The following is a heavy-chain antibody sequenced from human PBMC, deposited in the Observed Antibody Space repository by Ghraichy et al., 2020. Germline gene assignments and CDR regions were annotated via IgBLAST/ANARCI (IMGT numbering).Heavy chain of an antibody. CDR3: ARDLGTYYDFWSGYGIDY. CDR2: INPNSGGT. D-gene: IGHD3-3*01. Sequence: ASVKVSCKASGYTFTGYYMHWVRQAPGQGLEWMGRINPNSGGTNYAQKFQGRVTMTRDTSISTAYMELSRLRSDDTAVYYCARDLGTYYDFWSGYGIDYWGQGTLVTVSS. J-gene: IGHJ4*02. CDR1: GYTFTGYY. V-gene: IGHV1-2*06.